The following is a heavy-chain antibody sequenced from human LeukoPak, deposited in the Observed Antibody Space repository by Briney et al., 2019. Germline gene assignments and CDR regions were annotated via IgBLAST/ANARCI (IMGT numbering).Heavy chain of an antibody. V-gene: IGHV4-34*01. J-gene: IGHJ6*04. CDR1: GGSFSGYY. CDR2: INHSGST. Sequence: SETLSLTCAVYGGSFSGYYWSWIRQPPGKGLEWMGEINHSGSTNYNPSLKSRVTISVDTSKIQFSLKLSSVTAADTAVYYCARGLGSGYQYYYYGMDVWGKGTTVTVSS. D-gene: IGHD5-12*01. CDR3: ARGLGSGYQYYYYGMDV.